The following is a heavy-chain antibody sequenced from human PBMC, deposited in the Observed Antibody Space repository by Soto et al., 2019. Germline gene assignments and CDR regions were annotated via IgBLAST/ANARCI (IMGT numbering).Heavy chain of an antibody. D-gene: IGHD2-8*01. CDR1: GGTFSKYT. V-gene: IGHV1-69*13. CDR2: IIPIFGAA. Sequence: SVKVSCKASGGTFSKYTISWVRQAPGQGLEWMAGIIPIFGAAKGAQKFQGRVDLTADETTTTAYMELSSLKSDDTAIYYCARDGNGNSLAYWGQGSRVTASS. J-gene: IGHJ4*02. CDR3: ARDGNGNSLAY.